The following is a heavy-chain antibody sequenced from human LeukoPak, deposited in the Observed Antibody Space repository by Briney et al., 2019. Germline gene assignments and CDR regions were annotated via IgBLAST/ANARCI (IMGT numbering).Heavy chain of an antibody. J-gene: IGHJ5*02. Sequence: ASVKVSCKASGYTFTSYYMHWVRQAPGQGLEWMGIINPSGGSTSYAQKFQGRVTMTRDTSTSTVYMELSSLRSDDTAVYYCARGYCSGGTCYLVENWFDPWGQGTLVTVSS. CDR3: ARGYCSGGTCYLVENWFDP. CDR2: INPSGGST. CDR1: GYTFTSYY. V-gene: IGHV1-46*01. D-gene: IGHD2-15*01.